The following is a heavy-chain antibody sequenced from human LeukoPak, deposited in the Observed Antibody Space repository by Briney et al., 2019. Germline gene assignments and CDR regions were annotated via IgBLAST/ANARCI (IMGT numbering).Heavy chain of an antibody. Sequence: SETLSLICAVYGGSFSGYYWTWIRQAPGKGLEWIGEINHSGSSGITNYNPSLKSRVTISVDTSRKQFFLKLSSVTVADTAVYYCARGRSNRDSWGQGTLVTVSS. CDR1: GGSFSGYY. CDR3: ARGRSNRDS. V-gene: IGHV4-34*01. D-gene: IGHD4/OR15-4a*01. CDR2: INHSGSSGIT. J-gene: IGHJ4*02.